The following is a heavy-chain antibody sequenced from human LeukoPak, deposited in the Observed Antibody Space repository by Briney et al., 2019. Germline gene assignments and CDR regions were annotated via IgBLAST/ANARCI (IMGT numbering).Heavy chain of an antibody. CDR2: INPSGGST. CDR3: ARDLIQEYSSSSADY. V-gene: IGHV1-46*01. Sequence: ASVKVSCKASGYTFTSYYMHWVRQAPGQGLEWMGIINPSGGSTSYAQKFQGRVTMTRGTSTSTVYMELSSLRSEDTAVYYCARDLIQEYSSSSADYWGQGTLVTVSS. CDR1: GYTFTSYY. D-gene: IGHD6-6*01. J-gene: IGHJ4*02.